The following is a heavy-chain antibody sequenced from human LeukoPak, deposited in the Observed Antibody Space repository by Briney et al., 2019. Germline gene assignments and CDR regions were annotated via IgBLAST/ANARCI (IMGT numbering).Heavy chain of an antibody. CDR3: AKAFNYGSGYNYKTFDS. CDR2: ITGTDGST. Sequence: GGSLRLSCAASGFTFSSYSMNWVRQAPGEGLEWVSGITGTDGSTYYADSVKGRFTISRDNSKSALYLQMNSLRAEDTALYYCAKAFNYGSGYNYKTFDSWGQGTLVTVSS. J-gene: IGHJ4*02. CDR1: GFTFSSYS. D-gene: IGHD3-10*01. V-gene: IGHV3-23*01.